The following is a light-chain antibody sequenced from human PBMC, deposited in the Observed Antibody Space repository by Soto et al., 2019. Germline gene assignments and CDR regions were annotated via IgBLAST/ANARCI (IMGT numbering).Light chain of an antibody. CDR3: SSYTSSSTLHVV. J-gene: IGLJ2*01. CDR2: DVS. CDR1: SSDVGGYNY. V-gene: IGLV2-14*01. Sequence: QPVLTQPASVSGSPGQSITISCTGTSSDVGGYNYVSWYQQHPGKAPKLMIYDVSNRPSGVSNRFSRSKSGNTASLTISGLQAEDEADYYCSSYTSSSTLHVVFGGGTKLTVL.